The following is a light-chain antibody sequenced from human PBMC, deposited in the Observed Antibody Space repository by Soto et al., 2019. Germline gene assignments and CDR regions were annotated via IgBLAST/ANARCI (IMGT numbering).Light chain of an antibody. Sequence: DIQMTQSPSTLSASVGDRFTITCRASQSISSWLAWYQQKPGKAPKLLISKTSSLESGVPSRFSGSGSGTEFTLTISSLQAEDFAIYHCQQYNSFPGTFGQGTKVE. J-gene: IGKJ1*01. CDR3: QQYNSFPGT. V-gene: IGKV1-5*03. CDR2: KTS. CDR1: QSISSW.